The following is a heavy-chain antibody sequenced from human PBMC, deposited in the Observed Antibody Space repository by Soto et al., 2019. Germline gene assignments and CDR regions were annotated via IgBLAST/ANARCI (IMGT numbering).Heavy chain of an antibody. V-gene: IGHV3-7*01. CDR3: ARVQGGSQAHAFDL. J-gene: IGHJ3*01. Sequence: PGGSLRLSCAASEFTFSSSWMGWIRQAPGKGLEWVAHIKPDGSEKSYVDSVKGRFTISRDNAKNSLYLQMTSLRVEDTAVYYCARVQGGSQAHAFDLWGRGTMVTV. CDR1: EFTFSSSW. CDR2: IKPDGSEK. D-gene: IGHD1-26*01.